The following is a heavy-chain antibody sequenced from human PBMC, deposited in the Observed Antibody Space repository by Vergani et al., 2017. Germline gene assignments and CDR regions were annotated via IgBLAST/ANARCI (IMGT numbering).Heavy chain of an antibody. CDR3: AKPRDVVAATPQDY. CDR2: ISYDGSNK. Sequence: VQLVESGGGLVQPGGSLRLSCAASGFTFSSYWMSWVRQAPGKGLEWVAVISYDGSNKYYADSVKGRFTISRDNSKNTLYLQMNSLRAEDTAVYYCAKPRDVVAATPQDYWGQGTLVTVSS. CDR1: GFTFSSYW. D-gene: IGHD2-15*01. V-gene: IGHV3-30*18. J-gene: IGHJ4*02.